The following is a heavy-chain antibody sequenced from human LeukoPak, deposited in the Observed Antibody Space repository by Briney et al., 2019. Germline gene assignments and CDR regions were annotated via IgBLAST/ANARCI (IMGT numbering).Heavy chain of an antibody. CDR1: GYTFTGYY. CDR3: AREGAAAEDVNWFDP. J-gene: IGHJ5*02. V-gene: IGHV1-2*02. D-gene: IGHD6-25*01. Sequence: GASVKVSCKASGYTFTGYYMYWVRQAPGQGLEWMGWINPNSGNTHYAQKFQDRVTMTRDTSISTAYMELNSLRSDDTAVYYCAREGAAAEDVNWFDPWGQGTLVTASS. CDR2: INPNSGNT.